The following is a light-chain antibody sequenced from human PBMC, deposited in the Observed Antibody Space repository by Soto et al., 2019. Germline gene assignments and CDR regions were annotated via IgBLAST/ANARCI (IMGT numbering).Light chain of an antibody. CDR2: DAT. Sequence: EILLTQSPDTLSLSPGERATLSCRASQSIAKNYLAWYQHKPGQAPRLLIYDATSRATGIPDRFSGSGSGTDFTLTISRLEPEDVAVYFCHQCATSPLTFGGGTKVEIK. V-gene: IGKV3-20*01. CDR1: QSIAKNY. CDR3: HQCATSPLT. J-gene: IGKJ4*01.